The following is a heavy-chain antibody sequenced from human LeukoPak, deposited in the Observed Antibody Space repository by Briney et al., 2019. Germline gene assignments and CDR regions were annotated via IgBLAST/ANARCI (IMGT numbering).Heavy chain of an antibody. V-gene: IGHV4-4*02. D-gene: IGHD3-10*01. CDR3: ARRNMVRGFLDY. J-gene: IGHJ4*02. CDR2: IYHSGST. Sequence: PSGTLSLTCAVSGGSISSSNWWSWVRQPPGKGLEWIGEIYHSGSTNYNPSLKSRVTISVDTSKNQFSLKLSSVTAADTAVYYCARRNMVRGFLDYWGQGTLVTVSS. CDR1: GGSISSSNW.